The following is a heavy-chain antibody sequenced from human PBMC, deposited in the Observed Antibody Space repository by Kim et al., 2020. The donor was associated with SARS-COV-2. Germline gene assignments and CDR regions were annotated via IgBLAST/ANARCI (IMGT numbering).Heavy chain of an antibody. D-gene: IGHD6-13*01. CDR1: GFSFSSHG. J-gene: IGHJ5*02. V-gene: IGHV3-33*05. CDR3: VRPLRGSAAGNWFDP. Sequence: GGSLRLSCAASGFSFSSHGMHWVRQAPGKGLDWVAVISYDGSNEYYADSVRGRFTISRDNSKNTLYLQMNSLRADDTAVYYCVRPLRGSAAGNWFDPWGQGTLVTVSS. CDR2: ISYDGSNE.